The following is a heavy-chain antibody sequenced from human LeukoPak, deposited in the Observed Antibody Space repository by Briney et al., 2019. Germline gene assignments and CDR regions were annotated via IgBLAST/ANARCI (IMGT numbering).Heavy chain of an antibody. J-gene: IGHJ4*02. CDR1: GFTFSSYA. Sequence: GGSLRLSCVASGFTFSSYAMTWVRQAPGKGLEWVSVITGSGGSTYYADSVRGRFTISRDNSKNTLYLQMNSLRAEDTAVYYCAKERCSGGSCSTTPDYWGQGTLVTVSS. CDR3: AKERCSGGSCSTTPDY. D-gene: IGHD2-15*01. CDR2: ITGSGGST. V-gene: IGHV3-23*01.